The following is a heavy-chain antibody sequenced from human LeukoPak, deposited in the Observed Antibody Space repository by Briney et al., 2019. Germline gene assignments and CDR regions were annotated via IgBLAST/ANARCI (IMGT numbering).Heavy chain of an antibody. Sequence: ASVKVFCKASGYTFTSYGITWVRQAPGQGLEWMGWISADNGNTNYEQKFQGRVTMTTDTSTSTAYMEVGSLRSDDTAVYYCARVLPQGPYYYHGMDVWGQGTTVTVSS. CDR3: ARVLPQGPYYYHGMDV. D-gene: IGHD3-10*01. J-gene: IGHJ6*02. CDR2: ISADNGNT. CDR1: GYTFTSYG. V-gene: IGHV1-18*01.